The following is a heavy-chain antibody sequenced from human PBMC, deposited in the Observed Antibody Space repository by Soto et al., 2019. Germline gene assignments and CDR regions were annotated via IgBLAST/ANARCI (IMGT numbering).Heavy chain of an antibody. CDR1: GYSFTSYW. CDR3: ARHGSSSSWSEGEYYYYGMDV. Sequence: PGESLKISCKGSGYSFTSYWISWVRQMPGKGLEWMGRIDPSDSYTNYSPSFQGHVTISADKSISTAYLQWSSLKASDTAMYYCARHGSSSSWSEGEYYYYGMDVWGQGTTVTVSS. V-gene: IGHV5-10-1*01. J-gene: IGHJ6*02. D-gene: IGHD6-13*01. CDR2: IDPSDSYT.